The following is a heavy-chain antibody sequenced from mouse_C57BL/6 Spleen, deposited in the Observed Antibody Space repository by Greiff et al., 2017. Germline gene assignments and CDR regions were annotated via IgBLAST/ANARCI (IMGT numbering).Heavy chain of an antibody. V-gene: IGHV1-54*01. J-gene: IGHJ2*01. CDR2: INPGSGGT. CDR3: ARRYIYGSSYLDY. D-gene: IGHD1-1*01. CDR1: GYAFTNYL. Sequence: VQLQQSGAELVRPGTSVKVSCKASGYAFTNYLIEWVKQRPGQGLEWIGVINPGSGGTNYNEKFKGKATLTADKSSSTAYMQLSSLTSEDSAVYFCARRYIYGSSYLDYWGQGTTLTVSS.